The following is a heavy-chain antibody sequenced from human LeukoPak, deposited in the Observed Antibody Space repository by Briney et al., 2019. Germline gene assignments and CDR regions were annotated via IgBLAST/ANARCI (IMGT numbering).Heavy chain of an antibody. J-gene: IGHJ1*01. V-gene: IGHV3-74*01. CDR3: ARAPSEIGGYYPEYFRH. Sequence: GGSLRLSCAASGFTFSSYWMHWVRQAPGKGLVWVSRIKSDGSTNYADSVKGRFTISRDNAKNTVSLQINSLRAEDTGVYYCARAPSEIGGYYPEYFRHWGQGTLVTVSS. D-gene: IGHD3-22*01. CDR2: IKSDGST. CDR1: GFTFSSYW.